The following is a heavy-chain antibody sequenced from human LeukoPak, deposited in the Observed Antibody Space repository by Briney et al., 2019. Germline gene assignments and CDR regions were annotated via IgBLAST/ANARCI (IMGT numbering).Heavy chain of an antibody. CDR1: GFTFSSYA. J-gene: IGHJ6*03. CDR3: ARDTSIVDPAGYMDV. D-gene: IGHD6-6*01. CDR2: FSGSGGST. V-gene: IGHV3-23*01. Sequence: GGSLRLSCAASGFTFSSYAMSWVRQAPGKGLECISGFSGSGGSTYYADSVKGRFTISRDNSKNTLYLQLSSLRSEDTAVYSCARDTSIVDPAGYMDVWGKGTTVTVSS.